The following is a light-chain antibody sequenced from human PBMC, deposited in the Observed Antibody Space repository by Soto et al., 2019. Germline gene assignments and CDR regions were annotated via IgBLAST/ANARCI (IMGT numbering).Light chain of an antibody. CDR3: QQYNSFAPYS. V-gene: IGKV1-5*01. CDR1: QSISFW. Sequence: DIQMTQSPSTLSASVGDRVTITCRSSQSISFWLAWYQQKPGKAPKLLIYDASTLSSGVPSRFSGSRSGTEFTLTISSLQPDDFGSYYCQQYNSFAPYSFGQGTKLEI. J-gene: IGKJ2*03. CDR2: DAS.